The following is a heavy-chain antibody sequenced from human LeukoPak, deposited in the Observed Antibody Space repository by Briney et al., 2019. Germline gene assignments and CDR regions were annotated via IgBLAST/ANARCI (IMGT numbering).Heavy chain of an antibody. CDR2: INVNSGGT. V-gene: IGHV1-2*02. J-gene: IGHJ4*02. CDR1: GNPFTAAF. Sequence: APVKPCCTASGNPFTAAFMQGVRRAPGQGPEWMGWINVNSGGTHYAQKFQGRVSMTSDTSIATAYMELSGLRSDDTAVYYCASYSDSPKEFDKWGQGTLVSVSS. CDR3: ASYSDSPKEFDK. D-gene: IGHD1-26*01.